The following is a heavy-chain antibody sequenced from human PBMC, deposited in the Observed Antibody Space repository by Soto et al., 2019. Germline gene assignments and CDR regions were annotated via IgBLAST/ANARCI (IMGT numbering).Heavy chain of an antibody. CDR3: ARALGELSPLTAPHFDY. D-gene: IGHD3-16*02. V-gene: IGHV4-59*01. Sequence: SETLSLTCTVSGGSISSYYWSWIRQPPGKGLEWIGYIYYSGSTNYNPSLKSRVTISVDTSKNQFSLKLSSVTAADTAVYYCARALGELSPLTAPHFDYWGQGTLVTVSS. CDR2: IYYSGST. J-gene: IGHJ4*02. CDR1: GGSISSYY.